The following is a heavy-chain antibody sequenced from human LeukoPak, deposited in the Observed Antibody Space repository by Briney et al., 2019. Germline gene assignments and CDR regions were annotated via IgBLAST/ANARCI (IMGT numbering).Heavy chain of an antibody. V-gene: IGHV3-7*01. D-gene: IGHD6-13*01. Sequence: GGSLRLSCAASGFTFNTYWMSWVRQAPGKGLEWVANMKRDGSEKYYVDSVKGRFTISRDNAKNSLYLQINSLRAEDTAVYYCARDMYISSWSFDYWGQGTLVTVSS. CDR2: MKRDGSEK. CDR1: GFTFNTYW. CDR3: ARDMYISSWSFDY. J-gene: IGHJ4*02.